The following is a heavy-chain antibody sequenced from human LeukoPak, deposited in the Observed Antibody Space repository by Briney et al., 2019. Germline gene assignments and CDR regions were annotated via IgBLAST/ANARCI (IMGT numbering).Heavy chain of an antibody. CDR1: GYTFTGYY. Sequence: ASVKVSFKASGYTFTGYYMHWVRQAPGQGLEWMGWINPNSGGTNYAQKFQGRVTMTRDTSISTAYMELSRPRSDDTAVYYCARDLWELRGYFDYWGQGTLVTVSS. CDR3: ARDLWELRGYFDY. D-gene: IGHD1-26*01. J-gene: IGHJ4*02. V-gene: IGHV1-2*02. CDR2: INPNSGGT.